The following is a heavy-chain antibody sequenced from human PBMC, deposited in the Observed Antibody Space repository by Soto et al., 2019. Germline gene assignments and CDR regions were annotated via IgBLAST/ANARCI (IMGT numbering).Heavy chain of an antibody. J-gene: IGHJ6*02. CDR1: GFTFSSYS. CDR2: ISSSSSSYI. V-gene: IGHV3-21*01. Sequence: AGGSLRLSCAASGFTFSSYSMNWVRQAPGKGLEWVSSISSSSSSYIYYADSVKGRFTISRDNAKNSLYLQMNSLRAEDTAVYYCARDPENYDFWSGYSPLYYYYGMDVWGQGTTVTVSS. D-gene: IGHD3-3*01. CDR3: ARDPENYDFWSGYSPLYYYYGMDV.